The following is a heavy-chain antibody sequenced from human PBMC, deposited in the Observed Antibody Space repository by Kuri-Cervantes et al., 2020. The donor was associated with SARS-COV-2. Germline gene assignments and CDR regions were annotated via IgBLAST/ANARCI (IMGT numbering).Heavy chain of an antibody. V-gene: IGHV1-24*01. Sequence: ASVKVSCKVSGYTLTELSMHWVRQAPGKGLGWMGGFDPEDGETIYAQKFQGRVTMTEDTSTDTAYMELSSLRSEDTAVYYCATLGLRFLEWLPLKSYYFDYWGQGTLVTVSS. CDR1: GYTLTELS. CDR3: ATLGLRFLEWLPLKSYYFDY. D-gene: IGHD3-3*01. J-gene: IGHJ4*02. CDR2: FDPEDGET.